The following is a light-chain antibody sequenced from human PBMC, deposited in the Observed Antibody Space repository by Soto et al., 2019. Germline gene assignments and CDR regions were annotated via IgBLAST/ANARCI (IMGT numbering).Light chain of an antibody. CDR2: EVN. CDR1: SSDFGNYNL. CDR3: CSFTSSNTHV. V-gene: IGLV2-23*02. Sequence: QSVLTQHASVSGSPGQSITISCTGTSSDFGNYNLVSWYQQHPGKVPKLILFEVNKRPSGVSGRFSGSKSGNTASLTISGLQAEDEADYYCCSFTSSNTHVFGTGTKLTVL. J-gene: IGLJ1*01.